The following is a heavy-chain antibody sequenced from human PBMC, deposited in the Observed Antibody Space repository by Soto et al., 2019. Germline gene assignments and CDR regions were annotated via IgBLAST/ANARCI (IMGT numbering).Heavy chain of an antibody. Sequence: ASVKVSCKASGYTFTSYDINWVRQATGQGLEWMGWISAYNGNTNYAQKLQGRVTMTTDTSTSTAYMELRSLRSDDTAVYYCARDLQMATTFYYYYYYGMDVWGQGTTVTVS. CDR2: ISAYNGNT. J-gene: IGHJ6*02. CDR3: ARDLQMATTFYYYYYYGMDV. V-gene: IGHV1-18*01. D-gene: IGHD5-12*01. CDR1: GYTFTSYD.